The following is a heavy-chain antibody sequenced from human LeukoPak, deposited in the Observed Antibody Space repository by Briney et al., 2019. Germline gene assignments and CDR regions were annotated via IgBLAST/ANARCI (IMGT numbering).Heavy chain of an antibody. V-gene: IGHV4-39*01. D-gene: IGHD3-10*01. Sequence: SETLSLTCTVSGGSISSSSYYWGWIRQPPGKGLEWIGSIYYSGSTYYNPSLKSRVTISVDTSKNQFSLKLSSVTAADTAVYYCARQRWELLLWFGELPRANNWFDPWGQGTLVTVSS. CDR2: IYYSGST. CDR3: ARQRWELLLWFGELPRANNWFDP. CDR1: GGSISSSSYY. J-gene: IGHJ5*02.